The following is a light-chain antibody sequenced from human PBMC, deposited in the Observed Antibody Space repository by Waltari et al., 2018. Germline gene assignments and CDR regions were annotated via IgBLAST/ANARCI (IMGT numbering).Light chain of an antibody. CDR2: GTS. V-gene: IGKV1-12*01. CDR3: QQGNSFPIT. CDR1: QDIGYR. Sequence: TCRASQDIGYRLAWYQQKPGKAPNLLIYGTSSLQTVVPSRFSGSGAGTEFTLTISSLQPEDFGTYYCQQGNSFPITFGPGTKVEIK. J-gene: IGKJ3*01.